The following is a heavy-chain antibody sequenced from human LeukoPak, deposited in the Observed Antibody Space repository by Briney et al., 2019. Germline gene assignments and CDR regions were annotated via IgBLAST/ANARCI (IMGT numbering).Heavy chain of an antibody. D-gene: IGHD4-17*01. V-gene: IGHV3-53*01. CDR3: ARDHMTRPLDYGDYVGNWFDP. CDR2: IYSGGST. Sequence: AGGSLRLSCAASGFTVSSNYMSWVRQAPGKGLEWVSVIYSGGSTYYADSVKGRFTISRDNSKNTLYLQMNSLRAEDTAVYYCARDHMTRPLDYGDYVGNWFDPWGQGTLVTVSS. J-gene: IGHJ5*02. CDR1: GFTVSSNY.